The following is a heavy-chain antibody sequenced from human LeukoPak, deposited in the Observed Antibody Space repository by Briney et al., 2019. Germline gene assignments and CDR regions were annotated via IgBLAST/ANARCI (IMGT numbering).Heavy chain of an antibody. CDR1: GFIFSSYP. V-gene: IGHV3-30*01. J-gene: IGHJ4*02. CDR2: ISHDGSNK. D-gene: IGHD4-17*01. Sequence: GGSLRLSCAASGFIFSSYPMHWVRQAPGLGLQWVAVISHDGSNKFYEDSVKGRFTISRDNSKSTLYLHLNIPRPEDMAMYYCTRSVMTTADFDYWGQGTLVTVSS. CDR3: TRSVMTTADFDY.